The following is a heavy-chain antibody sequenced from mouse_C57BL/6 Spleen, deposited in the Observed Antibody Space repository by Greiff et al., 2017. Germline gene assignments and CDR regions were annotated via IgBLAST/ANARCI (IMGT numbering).Heavy chain of an antibody. V-gene: IGHV1-82*01. CDR2: IYPGDGDT. D-gene: IGHD1-1*01. CDR1: GYAFSSSW. J-gene: IGHJ1*03. CDR3: ARADDYGSSSLVFWWYFDV. Sequence: QVQLKQSGPELVKPGASVKISCKASGYAFSSSWMNWVKQRPGKGLEWIGRIYPGDGDTNYNGKFKGKATLTADKSSSTAYMQLSSLSTADSAVYFWARADDYGSSSLVFWWYFDVWGTGTTVTVSS.